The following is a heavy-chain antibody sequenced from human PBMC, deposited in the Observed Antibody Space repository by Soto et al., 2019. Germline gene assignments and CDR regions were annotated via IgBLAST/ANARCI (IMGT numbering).Heavy chain of an antibody. D-gene: IGHD2-2*01. V-gene: IGHV1-18*01. J-gene: IGHJ5*02. Sequence: ASVKVSCKASGYTCTSYGISWVRQAPGQGLEWMGWISAYNGNTNYAQKLQGRVTMTTDTSTSTAYMELRSLRSDDTAVYYCARGWVDIVVVPAAKNWFDPWGQGTLVTVSS. CDR2: ISAYNGNT. CDR1: GYTCTSYG. CDR3: ARGWVDIVVVPAAKNWFDP.